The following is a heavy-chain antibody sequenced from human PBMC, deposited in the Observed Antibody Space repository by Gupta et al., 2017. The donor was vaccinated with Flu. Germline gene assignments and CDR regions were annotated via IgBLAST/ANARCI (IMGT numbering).Heavy chain of an antibody. CDR2: IWYDGSNK. J-gene: IGHJ4*02. V-gene: IGHV3-33*01. CDR1: G. Sequence: GMHWVRQAPGKGLEWVAVIWYDGSNKYYADSVKGRFTISRDNSKNTLYLQMNSLRAEDTAVYYCARESGETGTPTDGFDYWGQGTLVTVSS. CDR3: ARESGETGTPTDGFDY. D-gene: IGHD1-1*01.